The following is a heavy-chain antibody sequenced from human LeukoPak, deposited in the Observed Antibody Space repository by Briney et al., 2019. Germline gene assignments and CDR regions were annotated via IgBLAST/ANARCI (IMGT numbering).Heavy chain of an antibody. V-gene: IGHV3-48*03. CDR2: ISISGSTI. CDR1: GFTSSSYE. Sequence: GGSLRLSCAASGFTSSSYEMNWVRQAPGKGLEWVSYISISGSTIYYADSVKGRFTISRDNVKNSLYLQMRSLEACESAVYYCARDLCSGGRCSDYWGQGTLVTVSS. CDR3: ARDLCSGGRCSDY. J-gene: IGHJ4*02. D-gene: IGHD2-15*01.